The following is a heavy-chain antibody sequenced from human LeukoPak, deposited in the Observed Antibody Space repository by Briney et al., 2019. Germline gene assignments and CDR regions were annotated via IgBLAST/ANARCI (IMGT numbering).Heavy chain of an antibody. V-gene: IGHV3-23*01. CDR2: ISGSGGST. D-gene: IGHD3-16*02. Sequence: PGGSLRLSCAASGFTFSSYAMSWVRQAPGKGLEWVSAISGSGGSTYYADSVKGRFTISRDDSKNTLYLQMNSLRAEDTAVYYCAKGLSLRLGELSLFATLDYWGQGTLVTASS. CDR1: GFTFSSYA. J-gene: IGHJ4*02. CDR3: AKGLSLRLGELSLFATLDY.